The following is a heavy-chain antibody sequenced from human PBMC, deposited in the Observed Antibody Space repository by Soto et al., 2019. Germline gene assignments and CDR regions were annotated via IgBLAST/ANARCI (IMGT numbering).Heavy chain of an antibody. CDR3: ARGRTTVTYNDFLDY. D-gene: IGHD4-17*01. CDR1: VFTFNNLA. Sequence: PWGALVVSCISSVFTFNNLAMEWVRQAPGKGLEGVAIIWYDGSNKYYADSVKGRFTISRDNSKNTLYLQMNSLRADDTAVYYCARGRTTVTYNDFLDYWAQGTLVTVS. V-gene: IGHV3-33*01. CDR2: IWYDGSNK. J-gene: IGHJ4*02.